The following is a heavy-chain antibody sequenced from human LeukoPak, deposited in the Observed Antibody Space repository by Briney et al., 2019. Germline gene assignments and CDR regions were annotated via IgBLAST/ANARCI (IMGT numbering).Heavy chain of an antibody. CDR3: ARNNGMDV. V-gene: IGHV3-7*03. CDR1: GFTFSSYW. J-gene: IGHJ6*02. CDR2: VNRDGSET. Sequence: PGGPLRLSCAASGFTFSSYWMTWVRQVPGRGPEWVANVNRDGSETYYLDSVKGRFTISKDNAKNSLYLQMNSLRAEDTALYHCARNNGMDVWGQGTTVIVSS.